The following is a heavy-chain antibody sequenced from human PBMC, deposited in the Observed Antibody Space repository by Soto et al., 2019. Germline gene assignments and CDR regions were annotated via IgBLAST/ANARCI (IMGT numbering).Heavy chain of an antibody. Sequence: QVQLVQSGAEVKKPGASVKVSCKASGYTFTGYYMHWVRQAPGQGLEWMGWINPNSGGTNYAQKVQGWVTMTRDTSISTAYMELSRLRSDDTAVYYCARSIAAAGIFWYFDLWGRGTLVTVSS. CDR3: ARSIAAAGIFWYFDL. CDR1: GYTFTGYY. CDR2: INPNSGGT. V-gene: IGHV1-2*04. J-gene: IGHJ2*01. D-gene: IGHD6-13*01.